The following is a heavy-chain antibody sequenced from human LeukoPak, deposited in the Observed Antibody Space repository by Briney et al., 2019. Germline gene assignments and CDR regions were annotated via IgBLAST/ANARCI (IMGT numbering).Heavy chain of an antibody. CDR3: ARVRYSSGWYGIDY. Sequence: GGSLRLSCAASGFTFDDYAMHWVRQAPGKGLEWVSGISWNSGSIGYADSVKGRFTISRDNAKNSLYLQVNSLRAEDTALYYCARVRYSSGWYGIDYWGQGTLVTVSS. CDR2: ISWNSGSI. V-gene: IGHV3-9*01. D-gene: IGHD6-19*01. J-gene: IGHJ4*02. CDR1: GFTFDDYA.